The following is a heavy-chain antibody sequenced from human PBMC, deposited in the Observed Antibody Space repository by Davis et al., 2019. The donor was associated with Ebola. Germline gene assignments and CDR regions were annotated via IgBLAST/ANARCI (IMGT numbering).Heavy chain of an antibody. J-gene: IGHJ4*02. CDR2: INPNSGGT. Sequence: AASVKVSCKASGYTFTGYYMHWVRQAPGQGLEWMGWINPNSGGTNYAQKFQGWVTMTRDTSISTAYMELSRLRSDDTAVYYCAKGTDIVVVPAASLLWFGETAGEAYFDYWGQGTLVTVSS. D-gene: IGHD2-2*01. CDR3: AKGTDIVVVPAASLLWFGETAGEAYFDY. CDR1: GYTFTGYY. V-gene: IGHV1-2*04.